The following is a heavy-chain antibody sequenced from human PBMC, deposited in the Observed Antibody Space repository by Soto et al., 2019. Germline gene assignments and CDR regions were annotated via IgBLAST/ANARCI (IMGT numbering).Heavy chain of an antibody. D-gene: IGHD6-19*01. J-gene: IGHJ4*02. Sequence: SXKVSFKASGYTXTSYAMHWVRQAPGQRLEWMGWINAGNGNTKYSQKFQGRVTITRDTSASTAYMELSSLRSEDTAVYYCARGRSSGLPSFDYWGQGTLLTV. CDR2: INAGNGNT. CDR3: ARGRSSGLPSFDY. CDR1: GYTXTSYA. V-gene: IGHV1-3*01.